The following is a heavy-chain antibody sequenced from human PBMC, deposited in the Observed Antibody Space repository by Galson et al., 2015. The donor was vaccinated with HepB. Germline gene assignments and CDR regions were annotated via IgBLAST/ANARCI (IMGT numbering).Heavy chain of an antibody. J-gene: IGHJ6*02. CDR1: GFTVSNNY. Sequence: SLRLSCAASGFTVSNNYMSWVRQAPGKGLEWVSVIYSGGSTYYADSVKGRFTISRDNSKNTLYLQMNSLRAEDTAVYYCARAILSLRITVAGPVYGMDVWGQGTTVTVSS. V-gene: IGHV3-66*01. CDR3: ARAILSLRITVAGPVYGMDV. D-gene: IGHD6-19*01. CDR2: IYSGGST.